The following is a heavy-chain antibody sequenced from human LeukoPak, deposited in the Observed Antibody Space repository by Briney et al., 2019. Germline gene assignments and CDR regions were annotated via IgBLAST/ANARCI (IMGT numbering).Heavy chain of an antibody. Sequence: PGRSLRLSCAASGFTFSSYAIHWVRQAPGKGLEWVAVISYDGSTKYYADSVKGRFTISRDNSKNTLYLQMNSLRAEDTAVYYCARARGMFGDYWGQGTLVTVSS. CDR2: ISYDGSTK. CDR1: GFTFSSYA. V-gene: IGHV3-30*01. J-gene: IGHJ4*02. D-gene: IGHD3-16*01. CDR3: ARARGMFGDY.